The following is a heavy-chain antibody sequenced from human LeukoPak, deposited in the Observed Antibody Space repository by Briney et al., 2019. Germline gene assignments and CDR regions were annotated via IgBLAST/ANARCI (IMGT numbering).Heavy chain of an antibody. J-gene: IGHJ4*02. CDR1: GFTFSGYN. Sequence: GGSLRLSCAASGFTFSGYNMNWVRQAPGKGLEWVSSIGSGNKYIYYADSLKGRITITRDNAKNSLYLQMNSLRAEDTAVYYCARDTKVGGFFDHWGQGTLVTVSS. D-gene: IGHD1-26*01. CDR3: ARDTKVGGFFDH. V-gene: IGHV3-21*01. CDR2: IGSGNKYI.